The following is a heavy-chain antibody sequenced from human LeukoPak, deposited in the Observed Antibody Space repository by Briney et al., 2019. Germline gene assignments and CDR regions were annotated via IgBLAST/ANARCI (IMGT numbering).Heavy chain of an antibody. V-gene: IGHV3-23*01. J-gene: IGHJ5*02. Sequence: GGSLRLSCAASAFTFSIYAVSWVRQAPGKGLGWVSTISGSGGSTHYADSVKGRFTISRDNSKNTLYLQVNSLRADDTAVYYCVRGYSYGWFDPWGQGTLVTVSS. CDR1: AFTFSIYA. CDR3: VRGYSYGWFDP. D-gene: IGHD5-18*01. CDR2: ISGSGGST.